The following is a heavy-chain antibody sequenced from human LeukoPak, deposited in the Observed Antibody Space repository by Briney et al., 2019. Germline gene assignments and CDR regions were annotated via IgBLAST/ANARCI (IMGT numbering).Heavy chain of an antibody. CDR3: AKDKGPVPPYGSGHYYHGMDV. CDR2: ISWNSGSI. J-gene: IGHJ6*02. V-gene: IGHV3-9*01. Sequence: GRSLRLSCAASGFTFDDYAMHWVRQAPGKGLEWVSGISWNSGSIGYADSVKGRFTISRDNAKNSLYLQMNSLRAEDTALYYCAKDKGPVPPYGSGHYYHGMDVWGQGTTVTVSS. D-gene: IGHD3-10*01. CDR1: GFTFDDYA.